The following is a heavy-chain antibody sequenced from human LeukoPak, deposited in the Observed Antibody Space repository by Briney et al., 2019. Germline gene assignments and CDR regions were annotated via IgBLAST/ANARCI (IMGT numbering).Heavy chain of an antibody. Sequence: SQTLSLTCTVSGGSISSGGYYWSWIRQHPGKGLEWIGYIYYSGSTYYNPSLKSRVTISVDTSKNQFSLKLSSVTAADTAVYYCARDLWFGEYYYYGMDVWGRGTTVTVSS. J-gene: IGHJ6*02. D-gene: IGHD3-10*01. CDR2: IYYSGST. CDR1: GGSISSGGYY. V-gene: IGHV4-31*03. CDR3: ARDLWFGEYYYYGMDV.